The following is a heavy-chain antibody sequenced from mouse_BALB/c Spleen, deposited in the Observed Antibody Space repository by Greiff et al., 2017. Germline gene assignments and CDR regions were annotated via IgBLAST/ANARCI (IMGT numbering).Heavy chain of an antibody. Sequence: EVKLVESGGGLVKPGGSLKLSCAASGFAFSSYDMSWVRQTPEKRLEWVAYISSGGGSTYYPDTVKGRFTISRDNAKNTLYLQMSSLKSEDTAMYYCAREGYYDYGDYWGQGTTLTVSS. J-gene: IGHJ2*01. CDR1: GFAFSSYD. V-gene: IGHV5-12-1*01. CDR3: AREGYYDYGDY. CDR2: ISSGGGST. D-gene: IGHD2-4*01.